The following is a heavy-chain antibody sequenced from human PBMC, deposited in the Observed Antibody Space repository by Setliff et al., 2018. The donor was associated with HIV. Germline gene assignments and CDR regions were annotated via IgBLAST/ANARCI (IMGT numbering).Heavy chain of an antibody. J-gene: IGHJ5*02. V-gene: IGHV3-9*01. CDR3: AKEGRVTTAFDL. CDR1: GGSIISGDHY. Sequence: LRRTLSLTCTVSGGSIISGDHYWSWIRQPPGRGLEWVSGISWNTFNIAYADSVKGRFTISRDNAKNSLYLQMNSLRDEDTALYYCAKEGRVTTAFDLWGQGTLVTVSS. D-gene: IGHD1-1*01. CDR2: ISWNTFNI.